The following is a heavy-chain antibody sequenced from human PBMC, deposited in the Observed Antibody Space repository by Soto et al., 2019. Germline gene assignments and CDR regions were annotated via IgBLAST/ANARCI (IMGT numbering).Heavy chain of an antibody. J-gene: IGHJ4*02. D-gene: IGHD3-10*01. CDR2: IYYSGST. CDR3: ARCITMVRGVRYFDY. CDR1: GGSISSYY. Sequence: SETLSLTCTVSGGSISSYYWSWIRQPPGKGLEWIGYIYYSGSTNYNPSLKSRVTISVDTSKNQFSLKLSSVTAADTAVYYCARCITMVRGVRYFDYWGQGTLVTVSS. V-gene: IGHV4-59*01.